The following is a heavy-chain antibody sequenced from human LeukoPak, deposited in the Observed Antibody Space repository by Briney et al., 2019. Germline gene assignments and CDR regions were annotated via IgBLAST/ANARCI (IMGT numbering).Heavy chain of an antibody. V-gene: IGHV3-20*04. CDR1: GFTFDDYG. CDR3: ARTTAKVHFDY. CDR2: INWNGGST. J-gene: IGHJ4*02. D-gene: IGHD5-18*01. Sequence: PGGSLRLSCATSGFTFDDYGMSWVSQAPGKGLEWVSGINWNGGSTGYADSVKGRFTISRDNAKNSLYLQMNSLRAEDTALYYCARTTAKVHFDYWGQGTLVTVSS.